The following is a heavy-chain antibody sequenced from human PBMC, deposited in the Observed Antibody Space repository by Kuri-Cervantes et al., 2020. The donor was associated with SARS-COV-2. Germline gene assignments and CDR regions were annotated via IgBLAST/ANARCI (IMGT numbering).Heavy chain of an antibody. V-gene: IGHV3-53*05. CDR2: IYSGGKT. J-gene: IGHJ4*02. Sequence: ETLSLTCAASGFTVSGNYMSWVRQAPGKGLEWVSVIYSGGKTFFADSVKGRFTISRDESKNTLYLQMNSLRAEDTAVYYCARVSWMQLWHRYFDNWGQGTLVTVSS. CDR1: GFTVSGNY. CDR3: ARVSWMQLWHRYFDN. D-gene: IGHD5-18*01.